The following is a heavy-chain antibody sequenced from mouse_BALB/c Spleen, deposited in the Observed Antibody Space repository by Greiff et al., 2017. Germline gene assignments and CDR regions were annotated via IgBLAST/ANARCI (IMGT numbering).Heavy chain of an antibody. CDR3: ARDGCYVWYFDG. J-gene: IGHJ1*01. V-gene: IGHV5-17*02. CDR2: ISSGSSTI. Sequence: EVQGVESGGGLVQPGGSRKLSCAASGFTFSSFGMHWVRQAPEKGLEWVAYISSGSSTIYYADTVKGRFTIARDKPKNTLFLQMTSLRSEDTAMYYCARDGCYVWYFDGWGAGTTVTVSS. CDR1: GFTFSSFG. D-gene: IGHD2-3*01.